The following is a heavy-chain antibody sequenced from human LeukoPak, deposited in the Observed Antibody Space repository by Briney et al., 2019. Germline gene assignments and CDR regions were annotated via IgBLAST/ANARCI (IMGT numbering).Heavy chain of an antibody. CDR1: GLTFNNYG. CDR2: ISYDGRNK. Sequence: GGSLRLSCAASGLTFNNYGMHWVRQAPGKGLEWVAVISYDGRNKHYPDSVKGRFTISRDISTDTLWLQMDSLRTEDTAVYYCAKGPLRGTAAAIDYWGQGTLVTVSS. V-gene: IGHV3-30*18. J-gene: IGHJ4*02. D-gene: IGHD2-2*01. CDR3: AKGPLRGTAAAIDY.